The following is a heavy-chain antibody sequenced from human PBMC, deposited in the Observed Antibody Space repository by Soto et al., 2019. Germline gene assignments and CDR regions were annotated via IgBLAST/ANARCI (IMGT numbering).Heavy chain of an antibody. CDR2: ISYDGSNK. D-gene: IGHD2-2*01. J-gene: IGHJ6*02. Sequence: QVQLVESGGGVVQPGRSLRLSCAASGFTFSSYGMHWVRQAPGKGLEWVAVISYDGSNKYYADSVKGRFTISRDNSKNTLYLQMNSRRAEDTAVYYCAKDTYQGSYYYGMDVWGQGTTVTVSS. V-gene: IGHV3-30*18. CDR3: AKDTYQGSYYYGMDV. CDR1: GFTFSSYG.